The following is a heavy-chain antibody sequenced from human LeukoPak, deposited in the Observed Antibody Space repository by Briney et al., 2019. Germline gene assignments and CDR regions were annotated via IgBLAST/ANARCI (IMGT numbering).Heavy chain of an antibody. CDR1: GFTFSDYA. D-gene: IGHD1-26*01. CDR3: ARGVGATHFDC. CDR2: ISTTSTSI. J-gene: IGHJ4*02. V-gene: IGHV3-21*06. Sequence: PGGSLTLSCAASGFTFSDYAMSWVRQAPGRGPEWVSLISTTSTSIYYADSVKGRFTVSRDNAKNSLYLQMNSLRAEDTAVYYCARGVGATHFDCWGQGTLVTVST.